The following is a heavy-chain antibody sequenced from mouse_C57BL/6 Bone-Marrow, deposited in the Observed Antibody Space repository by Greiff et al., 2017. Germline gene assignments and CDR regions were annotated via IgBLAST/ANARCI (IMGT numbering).Heavy chain of an antibody. CDR3: ARAQYDYGSSYAMDY. Sequence: QVQLQQPGAEPVMPGASVKLSCKASGYTFTSYWMHWVKQRPGQGLEWIGEIDPSDSYTNYNQKFKGKSTLTVDTSSSTAYMQLSSLTSEDSAVYYCARAQYDYGSSYAMDYWGQGTSVTVSS. J-gene: IGHJ4*01. V-gene: IGHV1-69*01. D-gene: IGHD1-1*01. CDR1: GYTFTSYW. CDR2: IDPSDSYT.